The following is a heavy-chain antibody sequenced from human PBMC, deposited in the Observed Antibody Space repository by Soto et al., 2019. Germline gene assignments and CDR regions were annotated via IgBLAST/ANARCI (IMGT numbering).Heavy chain of an antibody. Sequence: SETLSLTCTVPGGSITSYYWSWIRQPPGKGLEWIGYIYHSGSTNYNPSLKSRVTISVDTSKNQFSLKVSSVTAADTAVYYCARWDGIMYYFDFWGQGTLVTVSS. J-gene: IGHJ4*02. D-gene: IGHD1-1*01. V-gene: IGHV4-59*01. CDR3: ARWDGIMYYFDF. CDR2: IYHSGST. CDR1: GGSITSYY.